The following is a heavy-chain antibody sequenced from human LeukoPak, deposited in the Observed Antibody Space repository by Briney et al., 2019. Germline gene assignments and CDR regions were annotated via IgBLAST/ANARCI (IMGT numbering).Heavy chain of an antibody. D-gene: IGHD3-10*01. Sequence: SETLSLTCAVSGYSIGSGFYWGWIRQPPGKGLEWIGSIFHSGSTYYNPSLKSRVTISVDTSKNQFSLKLSSVTAADTALYYCARASGSYGSGSYYYSGMDVWGKGTTITVSS. V-gene: IGHV4-38-2*01. J-gene: IGHJ6*04. CDR2: IFHSGST. CDR3: ARASGSYGSGSYYYSGMDV. CDR1: GYSIGSGFY.